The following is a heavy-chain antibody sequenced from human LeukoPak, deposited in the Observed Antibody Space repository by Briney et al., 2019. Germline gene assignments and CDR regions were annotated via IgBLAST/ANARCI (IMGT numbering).Heavy chain of an antibody. V-gene: IGHV3-74*01. J-gene: IGHJ4*02. D-gene: IGHD3-22*01. CDR1: GFTFSSFW. Sequence: GGSLRLSCAASGFTFSSFWMTWVRHIPGKGLMWVSRINPDGSGTNYADSVKGRFTISRDNAKNTLYLQMDSLRAEDTAVYYCARFSDASRDSTGNYWGQGTVVTVSS. CDR3: ARFSDASRDSTGNY. CDR2: INPDGSGT.